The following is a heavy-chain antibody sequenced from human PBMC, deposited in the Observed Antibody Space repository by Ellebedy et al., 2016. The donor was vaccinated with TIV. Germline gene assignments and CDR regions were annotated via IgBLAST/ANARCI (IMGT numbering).Heavy chain of an antibody. CDR2: IHSGGST. CDR3: ARSPVAGFSFGMDV. CDR1: GFTVSSNY. D-gene: IGHD6-19*01. V-gene: IGHV3-53*01. J-gene: IGHJ6*02. Sequence: GESLKISCAASGFTVSSNYMNWVRQAPGKGLEWVSGIHSGGSTYYADSVKGRFTISRDSSKNTLYLQMNSLRAEDTAVYYCARSPVAGFSFGMDVWGQGTTVTVSS.